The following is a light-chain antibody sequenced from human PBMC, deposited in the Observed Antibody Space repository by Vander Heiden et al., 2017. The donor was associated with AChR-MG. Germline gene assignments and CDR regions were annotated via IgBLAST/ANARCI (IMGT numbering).Light chain of an antibody. V-gene: IGKV3-20*01. CDR1: HNIRNGF. CDR3: QQYGNEPPYT. J-gene: IGKJ2*01. Sequence: EIVLTQSPGALSLSAGETATLSCRAGHNIRNGFLAWYQQKPGQAPRLLIYGTSVRPCGIPDRISGSGYGTDFTLTVSRREPADSAVYFCQQYGNEPPYTFGQGTKLEIK. CDR2: GTS.